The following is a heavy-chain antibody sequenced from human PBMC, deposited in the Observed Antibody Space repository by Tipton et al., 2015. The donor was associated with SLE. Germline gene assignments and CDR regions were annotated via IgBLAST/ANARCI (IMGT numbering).Heavy chain of an antibody. CDR2: IHTSGIT. D-gene: IGHD6-19*01. V-gene: IGHV4-61*02. J-gene: IGHJ4*02. Sequence: TLSLTCTVSGASISSGDFFWTWIRQPAGEGLEWIGRIHTSGITNYNPSLRGRVTISVDTSKNQFSLNLSSVTAADTAVYYCARQNGYNSGWYYFDYWGQGTLVTVSS. CDR1: GASISSGDFF. CDR3: ARQNGYNSGWYYFDY.